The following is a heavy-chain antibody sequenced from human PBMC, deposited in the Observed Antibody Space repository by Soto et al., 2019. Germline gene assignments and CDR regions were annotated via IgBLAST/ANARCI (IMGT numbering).Heavy chain of an antibody. D-gene: IGHD5-12*01. CDR2: INHSGST. CDR3: ARGRGYRGYDLCVNGI. CDR1: GGSFSGYS. Sequence: SETLCLTWAVDGGSFSGYSWCWIRPHPGKGLEWMGEINHSGSTNYTPSRKSLVTISVDTSKNQYSLKLSPVTAADTAVYDCARGRGYRGYDLCVNGIWGQGTMGTVS. J-gene: IGHJ3*02. V-gene: IGHV4-34*01.